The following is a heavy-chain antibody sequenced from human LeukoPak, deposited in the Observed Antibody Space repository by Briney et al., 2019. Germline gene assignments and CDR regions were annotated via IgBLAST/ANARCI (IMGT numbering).Heavy chain of an antibody. D-gene: IGHD5-18*01. Sequence: GGSLRLSCAASGFTFSSYWMHWVRQAPGKGLVWVSRINTDGSSTSYADSVKGRFTISRDNAKNTLYLQMNSLRAEDTALYYCAKGEDSYGQTHDAFDIWGQGTMVTVSS. CDR3: AKGEDSYGQTHDAFDI. J-gene: IGHJ3*02. CDR2: INTDGSST. V-gene: IGHV3-74*01. CDR1: GFTFSSYW.